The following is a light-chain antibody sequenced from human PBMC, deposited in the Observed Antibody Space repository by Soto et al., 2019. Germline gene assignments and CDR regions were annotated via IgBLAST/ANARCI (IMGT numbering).Light chain of an antibody. Sequence: EIVVTQPPATLSVSPGERATLSCRASQSVSSYLAWYQQKPGQAPRLLINGASTRATGIPARFSGSGSGTEFSLTISSLQSEDFAVYYCQQYSDWPPTFGQGTKVDIK. J-gene: IGKJ1*01. CDR3: QQYSDWPPT. CDR2: GAS. CDR1: QSVSSY. V-gene: IGKV3-15*01.